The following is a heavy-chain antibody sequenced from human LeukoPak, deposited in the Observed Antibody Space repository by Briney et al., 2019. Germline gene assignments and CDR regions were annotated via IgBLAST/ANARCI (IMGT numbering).Heavy chain of an antibody. V-gene: IGHV3-30*18. Sequence: GGSLRLSCAASGSTFSNYGMHWVRQAPGKGLEWVAVISYDGSNKYYADSVKGRLTISRDNSKNTLYLQMNSLRAEDTAVYYCAKVGASVSFDYWGQGTLVTVSS. CDR2: ISYDGSNK. D-gene: IGHD4/OR15-4a*01. CDR3: AKVGASVSFDY. J-gene: IGHJ4*02. CDR1: GSTFSNYG.